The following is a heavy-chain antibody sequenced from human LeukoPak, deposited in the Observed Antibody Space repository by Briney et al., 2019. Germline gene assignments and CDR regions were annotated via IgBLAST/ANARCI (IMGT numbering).Heavy chain of an antibody. J-gene: IGHJ4*02. D-gene: IGHD3-9*01. CDR3: ARAQGYFDWDYYFDY. V-gene: IGHV3-53*01. Sequence: TGGSLRLSCAASGFTVSRNDMGWVRQAPGKGLEWVSVIYRGDTTYYADSVKGRFTLSRDNSKNTLYLQMNSLRAEDTAVYYCARAQGYFDWDYYFDYWGQGTLVTVYS. CDR1: GFTVSRND. CDR2: IYRGDTT.